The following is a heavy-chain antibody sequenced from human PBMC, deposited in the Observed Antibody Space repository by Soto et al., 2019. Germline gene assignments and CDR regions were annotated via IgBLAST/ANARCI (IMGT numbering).Heavy chain of an antibody. CDR3: AKEHRGRYSYAPVWYFDL. CDR2: ISWNSGSI. Sequence: EVQLVESGGGLVQPGRSLRLSCAASGFTFDDYAMHWVRQAPGKGLEWVSGISWNSGSIGYADSVKGRFTISRDNAKNSRYLQMNSLRAEDTALYYGAKEHRGRYSYAPVWYFDLWGRGTLVTVSS. CDR1: GFTFDDYA. V-gene: IGHV3-9*01. D-gene: IGHD5-18*01. J-gene: IGHJ2*01.